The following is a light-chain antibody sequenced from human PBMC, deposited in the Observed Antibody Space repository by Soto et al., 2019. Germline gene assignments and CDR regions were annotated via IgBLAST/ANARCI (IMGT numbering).Light chain of an antibody. CDR1: QSVSSNY. CDR2: GAS. V-gene: IGKV3-20*01. Sequence: EIVLTQSPGTLSLSPGERATLSCRASQSVSSNYLAWYQRKPGQAPRLLIYGASSRAIDIPNMFSGSGSGTDFTLTITRLEPEDFAVYYCQHYVSSPPTFGQGTKVEI. J-gene: IGKJ1*01. CDR3: QHYVSSPPT.